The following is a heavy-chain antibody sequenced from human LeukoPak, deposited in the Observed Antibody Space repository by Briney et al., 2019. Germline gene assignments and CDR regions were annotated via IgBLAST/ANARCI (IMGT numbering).Heavy chain of an antibody. J-gene: IGHJ6*02. CDR2: IKSDGTYT. D-gene: IGHD5-24*01. CDR1: GFTFSRHW. CDR3: ASELRPRRREVYYYGMDV. V-gene: IGHV3-74*01. Sequence: GGSLRLSCAASGFTFSRHWMHWVRQGPGKGLVWVSRIKSDGTYTAHADSVKGRFTISRDNAKNTLYLQMNSLRAEDTAVYYCASELRPRRREVYYYGMDVWGQGTTVTVSS.